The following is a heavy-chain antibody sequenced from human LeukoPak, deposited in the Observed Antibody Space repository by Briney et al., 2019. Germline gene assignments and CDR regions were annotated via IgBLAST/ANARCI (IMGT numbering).Heavy chain of an antibody. J-gene: IGHJ4*02. V-gene: IGHV3-30*18. D-gene: IGHD1-1*01. CDR3: AKSPTKAKEGDY. Sequence: GGSLRLSCAASGFTFSSYGMHWVRQAPGKGLEWVAVISYDGSNKYYADSVRGRFTISRDNSKNTLYLQMNSLRAEDTAVYYCAKSPTKAKEGDYWGQGTLVTVSS. CDR2: ISYDGSNK. CDR1: GFTFSSYG.